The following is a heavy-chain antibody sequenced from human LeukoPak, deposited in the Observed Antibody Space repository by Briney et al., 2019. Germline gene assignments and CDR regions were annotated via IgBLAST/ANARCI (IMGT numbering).Heavy chain of an antibody. V-gene: IGHV5-51*01. CDR3: GMSGDRVPLQDDVFDV. Sequence: GESLKISCKGSGYSFTSYWIGWVRQMPGKGLEWVGIIYPGDSGPTYSPSFQGQVTISVDKSINTAYLQWSSLQASDTAMYYCGMSGDRVPLQDDVFDVWGQGTMVTVST. CDR1: GYSFTSYW. CDR2: IYPGDSGP. J-gene: IGHJ3*01. D-gene: IGHD1-26*01.